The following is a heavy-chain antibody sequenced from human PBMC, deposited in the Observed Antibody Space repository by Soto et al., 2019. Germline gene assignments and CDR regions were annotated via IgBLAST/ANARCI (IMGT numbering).Heavy chain of an antibody. V-gene: IGHV5-10-1*01. CDR3: ASHDSSGFYYWFMDV. CDR1: GYSFRSYW. Sequence: GASLKISCKGSGYSFRSYWISWVRQMPGKGLEWMGRIDPSDSYTNYSPSFQGHVTISVDKSIGTAYLQWSSLKASDTAMYYCASHDSSGFYYWFMDVWGQGTTVTVS. CDR2: IDPSDSYT. D-gene: IGHD3-22*01. J-gene: IGHJ6*02.